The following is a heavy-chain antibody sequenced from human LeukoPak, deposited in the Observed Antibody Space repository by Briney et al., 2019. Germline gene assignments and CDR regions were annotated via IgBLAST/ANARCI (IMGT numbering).Heavy chain of an antibody. Sequence: GGSLRLSCAASGFAFSSYSMTWVRLAPGKGLEWVSYISSSSSTIYYADSVKGRFTISRDNAKNSLYLQMNSLRDEDTAVYYCARAERGYSYGYSLYWGQGTLVTVSS. CDR1: GFAFSSYS. V-gene: IGHV3-48*02. CDR2: ISSSSSTI. CDR3: ARAERGYSYGYSLY. J-gene: IGHJ4*02. D-gene: IGHD5-18*01.